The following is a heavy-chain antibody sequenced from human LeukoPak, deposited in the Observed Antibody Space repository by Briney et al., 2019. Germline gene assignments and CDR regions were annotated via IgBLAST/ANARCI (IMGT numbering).Heavy chain of an antibody. CDR1: GGTFSSYA. Sequence: SVKVSCKASGGTFSSYAISWVRQAPGQGLEWMGGIIPIFGTANYAQKFQGRVTITADESTSTAYMELSSLRSEDTAVYYCARDWKPAAIDAFDIWGQGTMVTVSS. D-gene: IGHD2-2*01. CDR2: IIPIFGTA. CDR3: ARDWKPAAIDAFDI. V-gene: IGHV1-69*01. J-gene: IGHJ3*02.